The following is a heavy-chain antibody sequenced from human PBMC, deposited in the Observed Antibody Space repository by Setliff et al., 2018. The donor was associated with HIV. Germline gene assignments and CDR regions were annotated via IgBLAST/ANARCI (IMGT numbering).Heavy chain of an antibody. J-gene: IGHJ3*02. D-gene: IGHD6-13*01. CDR1: GYTFTSYD. V-gene: IGHV1-8*02. Sequence: ASVKVSCKASGYTFTSYDINWVRQATGQGLEWMGWMNPNIDNTGYAQKFQGRVIMTRNTSISTAYMELRSLRSEDTAVYYCARDLAAAGAFDIWGQGTMVTVSS. CDR2: MNPNIDNT. CDR3: ARDLAAAGAFDI.